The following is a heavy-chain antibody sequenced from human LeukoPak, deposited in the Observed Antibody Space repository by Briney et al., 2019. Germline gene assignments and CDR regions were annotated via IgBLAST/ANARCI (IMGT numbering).Heavy chain of an antibody. CDR3: VQYSDGRYDGYDY. V-gene: IGHV3-7*01. Sequence: GGSLRLSCAASGFPFSRWWMSWVRQALGKGLEWVANINEDGSEEYYVDSVKGRFTVSRDNAKNSLYLQANSLRVEDTALYYCVQYSDGRYDGYDYWGQGTLVTVSS. D-gene: IGHD6-6*01. CDR2: INEDGSEE. CDR1: GFPFSRWW. J-gene: IGHJ4*02.